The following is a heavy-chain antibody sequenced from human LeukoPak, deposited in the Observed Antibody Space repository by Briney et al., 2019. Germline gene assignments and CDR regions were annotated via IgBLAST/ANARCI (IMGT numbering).Heavy chain of an antibody. CDR3: ASQSYARFDP. V-gene: IGHV3-7*01. CDR1: GFSFSSHW. CDR2: IQPDGSEQ. J-gene: IGHJ5*02. Sequence: GGSLRLSCAAPGFSFSSHWMSWVRQAPGKGLEWVGNIQPDGSEQYPVDSVKGRFTISRDNARNSMFLQMNSLRVEDTAVYYCASQSYARFDPWGQGTLVTVSS. D-gene: IGHD3-16*01.